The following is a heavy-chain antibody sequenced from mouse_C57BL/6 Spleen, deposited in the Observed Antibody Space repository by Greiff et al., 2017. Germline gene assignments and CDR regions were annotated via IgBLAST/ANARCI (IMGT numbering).Heavy chain of an antibody. CDR1: GYAFTNSL. CDR2: INPGSGGT. CDR3: ARSPGYFDY. J-gene: IGHJ2*01. Sequence: VKLQESGAELVRPGTSVKVSCKASGYAFTNSLIEWVKQRPGQGLEWIGVINPGSGGTNYNEKFKGKATLTADKSSSTAYMQLSSLTSEDSAVYFCARSPGYFDYWGQGTTLTVSS. V-gene: IGHV1-54*01.